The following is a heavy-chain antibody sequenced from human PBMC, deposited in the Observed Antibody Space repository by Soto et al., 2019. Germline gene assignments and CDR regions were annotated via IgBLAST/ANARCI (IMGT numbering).Heavy chain of an antibody. V-gene: IGHV4-59*01. D-gene: IGHD3-9*01. CDR2: IYYSGST. Sequence: SETLSLTCTVSGGSISSYYWSWIRQPPGKGLEWIGYIYYSGSTNYNPSLKSRVTISVDTSKNQFSLKLSSVTAADTAVYYCARATDYDILTGYYKYAFDIWGQGTMVTVSS. J-gene: IGHJ3*02. CDR3: ARATDYDILTGYYKYAFDI. CDR1: GGSISSYY.